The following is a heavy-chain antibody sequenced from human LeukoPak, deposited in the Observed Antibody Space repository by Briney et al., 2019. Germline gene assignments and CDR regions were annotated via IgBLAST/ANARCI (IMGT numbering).Heavy chain of an antibody. CDR1: GFTFSNYE. J-gene: IGHJ4*02. V-gene: IGHV3-48*03. CDR3: AKYYDILTGYYNVRYFDS. D-gene: IGHD3-9*01. CDR2: ISSSGGTI. Sequence: PGGSLRLSCAASGFTFSNYEMNWVRQAPGKGLEWVSYISSSGGTIYYADFVKGRFSVSRDNAKNSLFLQMNSLRAEDTAVYYCAKYYDILTGYYNVRYFDSWGRGTLVTVSS.